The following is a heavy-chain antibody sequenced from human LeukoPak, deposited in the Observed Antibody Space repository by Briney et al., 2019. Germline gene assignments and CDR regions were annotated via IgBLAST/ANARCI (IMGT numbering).Heavy chain of an antibody. Sequence: SETLSLTCTVSGGSISSGDYYWSWIRQPPGKGLEWIGYIYYSGSTYYNPSLKSRVTISVDTSKNQFFLKLSSVTAADTAVYYCARGRRDGYNPAGWFDPWGQGTLVTVSS. CDR3: ARGRRDGYNPAGWFDP. CDR1: GGSISSGDYY. D-gene: IGHD5-24*01. CDR2: IYYSGST. V-gene: IGHV4-30-4*01. J-gene: IGHJ5*02.